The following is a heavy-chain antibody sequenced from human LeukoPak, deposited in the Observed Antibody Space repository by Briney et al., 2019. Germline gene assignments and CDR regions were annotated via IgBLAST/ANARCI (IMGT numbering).Heavy chain of an antibody. CDR2: IYYSGST. Sequence: KSSETLSLTCTVSGGSISSSSYYWGWIRQPPGKGLEWIGSIYYSGSTYYNPSLKSRVTISVDTSKNQFSLKLSSVTAADTAVYYCAVNVDIVATTTPFWGQGTLVTVSS. CDR1: GGSISSSSYY. V-gene: IGHV4-39*01. CDR3: AVNVDIVATTTPF. D-gene: IGHD5-12*01. J-gene: IGHJ4*02.